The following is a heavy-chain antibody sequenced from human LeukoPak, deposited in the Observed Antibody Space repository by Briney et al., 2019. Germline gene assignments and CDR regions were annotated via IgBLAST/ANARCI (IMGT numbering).Heavy chain of an antibody. Sequence: GGSLRLSCAASGFIFGGYAMHWVRQAPGKGLQWLAVISYDGGKTYYADSVEGRFTISRDNSKSTVYLEINSLRSEDTAIYYCARGFNDFWSGSQLENWGQGTLGT. CDR2: ISYDGGKT. V-gene: IGHV3-30-3*01. D-gene: IGHD3-3*01. CDR1: GFIFGGYA. CDR3: ARGFNDFWSGSQLEN. J-gene: IGHJ4*01.